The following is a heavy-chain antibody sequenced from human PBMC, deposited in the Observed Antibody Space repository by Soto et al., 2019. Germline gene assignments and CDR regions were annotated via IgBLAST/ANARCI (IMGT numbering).Heavy chain of an antibody. CDR3: ARELFRGGYYYYGMDV. Sequence: ASVKVSCKASGYTFTSYAIHWVRQAPGQRLEWMGWINAGNGNTKYSQKFQGRVTITRDTSASTAYMDLSSLRSEDTAVYYCARELFRGGYYYYGMDVWGQGTTVTVSS. CDR1: GYTFTSYA. CDR2: INAGNGNT. J-gene: IGHJ6*02. V-gene: IGHV1-3*01. D-gene: IGHD3-10*01.